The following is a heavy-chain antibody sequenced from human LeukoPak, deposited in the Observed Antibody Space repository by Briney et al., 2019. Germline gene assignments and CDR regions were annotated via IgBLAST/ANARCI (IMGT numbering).Heavy chain of an antibody. D-gene: IGHD5-18*01. J-gene: IGHJ4*02. CDR3: ARMDMDPAMVTNYLDH. Sequence: ASVKISCQASGYTFTNNYMHWVRQAPGQGLEWMGVIHPSGSSTNYAQKFQGRVTMTKDTSASTAYIELTSLRSDDTAVYYCARMDMDPAMVTNYLDHWGQGTLVTVSS. V-gene: IGHV1-46*01. CDR1: GYTFTNNY. CDR2: IHPSGSST.